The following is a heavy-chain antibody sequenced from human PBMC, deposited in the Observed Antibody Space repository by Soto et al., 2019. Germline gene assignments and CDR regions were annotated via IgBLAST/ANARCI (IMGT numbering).Heavy chain of an antibody. J-gene: IGHJ6*02. D-gene: IGHD1-26*01. V-gene: IGHV3-23*01. CDR2: ISGSGGST. Sequence: LRLSCAASGFTFSSYAMSWVRQAPGKGLEWVSAISGSGGSTYYADSVKGRFTISRDNSKNTLYLQMNSLRAEDTAVYYCARIVGAKGYYYYYGMDVWGQGTTVTVSS. CDR1: GFTFSSYA. CDR3: ARIVGAKGYYYYYGMDV.